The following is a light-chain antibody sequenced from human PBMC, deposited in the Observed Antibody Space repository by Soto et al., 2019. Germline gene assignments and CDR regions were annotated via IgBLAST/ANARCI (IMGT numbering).Light chain of an antibody. CDR2: KAS. J-gene: IGKJ1*01. CDR1: QSLVYSDGNAY. CDR3: IQRTDWRPQ. V-gene: IGKV2-30*01. Sequence: EVVMTQSPLSLPVTLGQPASISCRSSQSLVYSDGNAYLNWFQQRPGQSPRRLIYKASNRDSGVTDRFSGYGSSTDLKPQINRVEDQDVRVYSCIQRTDWRPQFGRGTRQELK.